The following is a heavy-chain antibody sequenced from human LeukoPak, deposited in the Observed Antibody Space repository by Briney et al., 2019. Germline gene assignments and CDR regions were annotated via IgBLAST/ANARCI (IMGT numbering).Heavy chain of an antibody. CDR3: AREVGDYAEDYFDY. J-gene: IGHJ4*02. CDR1: GFTFSSYA. Sequence: GGSLRLSCAASGFTFSSYAMHWVRQAPGKGLEWVAVISFDGKVSYYADSVKGRFTISRDNSKNTLDLQMNSLRPEDTAVYYCAREVGDYAEDYFDYWGQGTPVTVSS. CDR2: ISFDGKVS. D-gene: IGHD4-17*01. V-gene: IGHV3-30*04.